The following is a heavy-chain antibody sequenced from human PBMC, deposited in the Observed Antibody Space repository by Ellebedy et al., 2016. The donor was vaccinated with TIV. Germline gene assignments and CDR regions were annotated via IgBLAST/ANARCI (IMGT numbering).Heavy chain of an antibody. CDR3: ARHTVNRGSGWYYFDY. Sequence: GESLKISCKGSGYSFTSYWIGWVRQMPGKGLEWMGIIYPGDSDTRYSPSFQGQVTISADKSISTAYLQWSSLKASDTAMYYCARHTVNRGSGWYYFDYWGQGTLVTVSS. CDR2: IYPGDSDT. CDR1: GYSFTSYW. D-gene: IGHD6-19*01. J-gene: IGHJ4*02. V-gene: IGHV5-51*01.